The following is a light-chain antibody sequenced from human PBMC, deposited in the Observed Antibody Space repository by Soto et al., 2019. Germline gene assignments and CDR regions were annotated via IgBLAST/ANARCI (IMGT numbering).Light chain of an antibody. CDR2: DVS. V-gene: IGLV2-14*01. Sequence: QSVMTQPAYVSGSPGQSITISCTGTSSDVGGYNYVSWYQQHPGKAPKLMIYDVSNRPSGVSNRFSGSKSGNTASLTISGLQAEDEADYYCSSYTSSSTQVFGTGT. CDR1: SSDVGGYNY. CDR3: SSYTSSSTQV. J-gene: IGLJ1*01.